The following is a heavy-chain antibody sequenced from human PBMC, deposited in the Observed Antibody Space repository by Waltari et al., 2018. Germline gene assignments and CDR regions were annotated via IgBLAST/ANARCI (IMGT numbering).Heavy chain of an antibody. CDR2: ISYDGSNK. V-gene: IGHV3-30-3*01. CDR1: TFNRHA. D-gene: IGHD3-22*01. Sequence: TFNRHALYWVRQAPGKGLEWVAIISYDGSNKYYADSVKGRFTISRDNSKNTLYVQMDSLRADDTAVYYCARGVHYYDSSGNDYWGQGTLVTVSS. J-gene: IGHJ4*02. CDR3: ARGVHYYDSSGNDY.